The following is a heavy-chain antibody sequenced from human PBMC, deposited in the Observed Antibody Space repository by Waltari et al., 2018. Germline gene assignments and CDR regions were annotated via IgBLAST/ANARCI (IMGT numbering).Heavy chain of an antibody. J-gene: IGHJ3*02. CDR3: ARDIGHDGRKGSAVWDI. V-gene: IGHV4-59*01. CDR2: IYYSGST. CDR1: GGSISSYY. D-gene: IGHD1-26*01. Sequence: QVQLQESGPGLVKPSETLSLTCTVSGGSISSYYWSWIRQPPGKGLEWIGYIYYSGSTTYNPTLKSRVTISVDTSQNQFSLKLRSVTAADTAVYYCARDIGHDGRKGSAVWDIWGQGTMVTVSS.